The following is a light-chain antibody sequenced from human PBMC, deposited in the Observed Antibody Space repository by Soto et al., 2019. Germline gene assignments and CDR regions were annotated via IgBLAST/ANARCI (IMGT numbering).Light chain of an antibody. CDR3: QLYGSSPKT. CDR1: QTIISTF. Sequence: EIVLTQSPGTLSLSPGERATLSCRATQTIISTFLAWYQQKPGQAPKLVIHGASTRATGIPDRFSGSGSGTDFTLTISRVEPEDFAVYYCQLYGSSPKTFGQGTKVEV. V-gene: IGKV3-20*01. CDR2: GAS. J-gene: IGKJ1*01.